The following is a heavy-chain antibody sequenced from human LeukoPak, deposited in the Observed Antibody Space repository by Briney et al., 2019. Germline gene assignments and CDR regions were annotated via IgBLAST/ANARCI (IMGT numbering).Heavy chain of an antibody. Sequence: ASVKVSCKASGYTFTSYDINWLRQATGQGLEWMGWMNPNSGNTGYAQKFQGRVTMTRNTSISTAYMELSSLRSEDTAVYYCARSSSTSWTHYYYYGMDVWGQGTTVTVSS. CDR1: GYTFTSYD. J-gene: IGHJ6*02. CDR2: MNPNSGNT. D-gene: IGHD2-2*01. CDR3: ARSSSTSWTHYYYYGMDV. V-gene: IGHV1-8*01.